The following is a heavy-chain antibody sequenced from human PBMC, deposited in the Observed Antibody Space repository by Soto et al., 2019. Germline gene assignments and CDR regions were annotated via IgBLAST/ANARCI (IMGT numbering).Heavy chain of an antibody. Sequence: ASVKVSFKSAGYIFTNHAIHWVRQAPGQGLEGMGGINAGKGDTKFPQRFQGRVIITRDTSASAAYMELSSLRSEDTAVFYCSRNILGATTDYWG. CDR2: INAGKGDT. CDR1: GYIFTNHA. J-gene: IGHJ4*01. D-gene: IGHD3-9*01. V-gene: IGHV1-3*01. CDR3: SRNILGATTDY.